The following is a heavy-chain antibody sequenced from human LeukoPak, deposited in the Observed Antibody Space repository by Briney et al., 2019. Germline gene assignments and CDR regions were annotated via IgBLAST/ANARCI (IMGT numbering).Heavy chain of an antibody. V-gene: IGHV4-31*03. CDR1: GGSISSGGYY. CDR3: ARCGSSWYEYYYYGMDV. Sequence: PSQTLSLTCTVSGGSISSGGYYWSWIRQHPGKGLEWIGYIYYSGSTYYNPSLKSRVTISVDTSKNQFSLKLSSVTAADTAVYYCARCGSSWYEYYYYGMDVWGQGTTVTVSS. D-gene: IGHD6-13*01. J-gene: IGHJ6*02. CDR2: IYYSGST.